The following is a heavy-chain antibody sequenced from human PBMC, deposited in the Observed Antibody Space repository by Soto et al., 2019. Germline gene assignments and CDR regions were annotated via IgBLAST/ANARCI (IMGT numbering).Heavy chain of an antibody. CDR3: AVYQPRWGTSDCDH. Sequence: EVQVLESGGALVQPGGSLRLSCATSGFTFNNYAMSWVRQAQVKGLEWVSAISGSGARTYYADSVKGRVTISTDSSKNTLYLQMKSLRAEDTAVDYCAVYQPRWGTSDCDHWGQGTLVTVSS. V-gene: IGHV3-23*01. J-gene: IGHJ4*02. CDR1: GFTFNNYA. CDR2: ISGSGART. D-gene: IGHD3-16*01.